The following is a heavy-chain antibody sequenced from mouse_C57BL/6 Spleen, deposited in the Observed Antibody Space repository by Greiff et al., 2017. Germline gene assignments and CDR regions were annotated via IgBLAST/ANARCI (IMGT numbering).Heavy chain of an antibody. CDR2: IDPSDSYT. V-gene: IGHV1-59*01. D-gene: IGHD1-1*01. CDR1: GYTFTSYW. J-gene: IGHJ2*01. CDR3: AIYENGSSYVGY. Sequence: QVQLQQPGAELVRPGTSVKLSCKASGYTFTSYWMHWVKQRPGQGLEWIGVIDPSDSYTNYNQKFKGKATLTVDTSSSTAYMQLSSLTSEDSAVYYCAIYENGSSYVGYWGQGTTLTVSS.